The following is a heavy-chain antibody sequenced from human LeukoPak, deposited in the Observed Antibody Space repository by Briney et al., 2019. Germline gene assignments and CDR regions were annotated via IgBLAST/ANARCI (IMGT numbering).Heavy chain of an antibody. D-gene: IGHD3-22*01. CDR1: GFTFKTHA. J-gene: IGHJ6*02. Sequence: QTGGSLRLSCAASGFTFKTHAMSWVRQAPGKGLRWVSRIDDSGVIRSYADSVKGRFTISRDSSKMTLTLQMNSLRAEDTAVYYCAKRLKRNYYYHYAMDVWGQGTTVTVSS. CDR2: IDDSGVIR. V-gene: IGHV3-23*01. CDR3: AKRLKRNYYYHYAMDV.